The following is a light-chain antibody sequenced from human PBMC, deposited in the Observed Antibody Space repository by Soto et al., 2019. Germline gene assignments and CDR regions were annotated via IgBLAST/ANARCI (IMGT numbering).Light chain of an antibody. CDR2: EAS. CDR1: QSISGW. CDR3: QQNNIFPST. Sequence: DIQMTQSPSTLSASVGDRVTIACRASQSISGWLAWYQQKPGKPPNLLIYEASTLESGVPSRFSGSGSGTEFTPTYNTLPLFDFVTYFCQQNNIFPSTFGQGHNLELK. V-gene: IGKV1-5*03. J-gene: IGKJ2*01.